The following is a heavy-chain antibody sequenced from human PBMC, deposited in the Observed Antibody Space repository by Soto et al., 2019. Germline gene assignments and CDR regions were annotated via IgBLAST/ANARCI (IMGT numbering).Heavy chain of an antibody. CDR2: IYHSGST. CDR3: AGYDSSGWSSFQH. CDR1: GGSIYSIYYY. D-gene: IGHD3-22*01. J-gene: IGHJ1*01. Sequence: SETLSLTCTVSGGSIYSIYYYWGWIRQPPGKGLEWIGEIYHSGSTNYNPSLKSRVTISVDKSKNQFSLKLSSVTAADTAVYYCAGYDSSGWSSFQHWGQGTLVTVSS. V-gene: IGHV4-39*07.